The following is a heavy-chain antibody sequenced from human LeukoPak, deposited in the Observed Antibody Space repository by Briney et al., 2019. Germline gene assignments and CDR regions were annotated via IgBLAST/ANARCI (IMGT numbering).Heavy chain of an antibody. J-gene: IGHJ4*02. CDR1: GFTFSSYA. Sequence: GGSLRLSCAASGFTFSSYAMHWVRQASGKGLEWVAVISYDGSNKYYAGSVKGRFTISRDNSKNTLYLQMNSLRAEDTAVYYCARATTGTTGGYWGQGTLVTVSS. V-gene: IGHV3-30-3*01. D-gene: IGHD4-17*01. CDR3: ARATTGTTGGY. CDR2: ISYDGSNK.